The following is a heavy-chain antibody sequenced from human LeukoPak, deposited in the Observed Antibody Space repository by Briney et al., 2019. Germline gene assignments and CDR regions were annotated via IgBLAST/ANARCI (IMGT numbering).Heavy chain of an antibody. D-gene: IGHD5-18*01. Sequence: SETLSLTCTVSGLSISSGGNYWSWIRQHPGKGLEWIGFIDYSGGTYHNSSLQSRVTISLDTSKNQFSLKLRSMTAADTAVYYCVRVASSAMATVYQYYMDVRGKGTTVTVSS. J-gene: IGHJ6*03. V-gene: IGHV4-31*03. CDR3: VRVASSAMATVYQYYMDV. CDR1: GLSISSGGNY. CDR2: IDYSGGT.